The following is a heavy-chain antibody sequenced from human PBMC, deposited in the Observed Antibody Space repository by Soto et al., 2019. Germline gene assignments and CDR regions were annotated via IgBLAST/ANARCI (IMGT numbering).Heavy chain of an antibody. CDR3: ARDSFIVEGITMVRGGNGGGMDV. Sequence: GGSLRLSCAASGFTFSSYAMSWVRQAPGKGLEWVSIISGGGGSTCYAGSVRGRFTISRDNSKNTLYLQMNSLRAEDTAVYYCARDSFIVEGITMVRGGNGGGMDVWGQG. CDR1: GFTFSSYA. V-gene: IGHV3-23*01. J-gene: IGHJ6*02. D-gene: IGHD3-10*01. CDR2: ISGGGGST.